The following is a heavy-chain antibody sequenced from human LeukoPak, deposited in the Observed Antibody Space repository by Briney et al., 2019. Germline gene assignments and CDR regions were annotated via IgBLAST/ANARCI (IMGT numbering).Heavy chain of an antibody. D-gene: IGHD1-26*01. CDR1: GGPFSHYY. J-gene: IGHJ5*02. V-gene: IGHV4-34*01. Sequence: PSDTLSLPCALYGGPFSHYYWSWIRHPPGKGLEWIGEINHSGSTNYNPSLKRRLTIAVDTSKKQFALKLSSVTAAETAVYYCARKVGSNTYPDWFDPWGQGTLVTVSS. CDR2: INHSGST. CDR3: ARKVGSNTYPDWFDP.